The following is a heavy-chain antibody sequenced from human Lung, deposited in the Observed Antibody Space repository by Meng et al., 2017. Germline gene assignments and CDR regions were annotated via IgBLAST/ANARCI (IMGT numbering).Heavy chain of an antibody. CDR3: ARGPTTMAHDFDY. Sequence: QVRRHQWGSGLLKPSETLSLTCVVSGGSFSDYYWSWIRQPPGKGLEWIGEINHSGSTNYNPSLESRATISVDTSQNNLSLKLSSVTAADSAVYYCARGPTTMAHDFDYWGQGTLVTVSS. V-gene: IGHV4-34*01. CDR2: INHSGST. J-gene: IGHJ4*02. CDR1: GGSFSDYY. D-gene: IGHD4-11*01.